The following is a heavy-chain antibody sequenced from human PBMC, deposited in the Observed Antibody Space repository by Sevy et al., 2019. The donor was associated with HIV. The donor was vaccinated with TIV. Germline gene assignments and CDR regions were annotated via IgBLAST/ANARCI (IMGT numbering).Heavy chain of an antibody. V-gene: IGHV4-34*01. CDR3: ARGGAGGVMASGSYYDRKRGYFGY. CDR2: INHSGST. J-gene: IGHJ4*02. Sequence: SETLSLTCAVYGGSFSGYYWSWIRQPPGKGLEWIGEINHSGSTNYNPSLKSRVTISVDTSKNQFSLKLSSVTAADTAVYYCARGGAGGVMASGSYYDRKRGYFGYWGQGTLVTVSS. D-gene: IGHD3-10*01. CDR1: GGSFSGYY.